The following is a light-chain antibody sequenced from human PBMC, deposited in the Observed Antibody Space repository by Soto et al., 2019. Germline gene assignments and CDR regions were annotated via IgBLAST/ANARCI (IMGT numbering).Light chain of an antibody. CDR3: GSWDSSLSAYV. Sequence: QSVLTQPPSAYGSPGQSVTISCAGTSSNIGGNSVSWYQQLPGTAPKLLIYDDNKRPSGIPDRFSGSKSGTSATLGITGFQTGDEADYYCGSWDSSLSAYVFGTGTKLTVL. CDR1: SSNIGGNS. V-gene: IGLV1-51*01. CDR2: DDN. J-gene: IGLJ1*01.